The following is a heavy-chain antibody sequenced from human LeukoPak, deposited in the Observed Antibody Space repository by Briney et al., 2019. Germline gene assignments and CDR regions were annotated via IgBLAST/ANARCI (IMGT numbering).Heavy chain of an antibody. CDR2: IYYSGST. CDR3: ARQHSSGYYGSFDP. V-gene: IGHV4-39*01. D-gene: IGHD3-22*01. Sequence: SLSGYWMSWVRQAPGKGLEWIGSIYYSGSTYYNPSLKSRVTISVDTSKNQFSLKLSSVTAADTAVYYCARQHSSGYYGSFDPWGQGTLVTVSS. CDR1: SLSGYW. J-gene: IGHJ5*02.